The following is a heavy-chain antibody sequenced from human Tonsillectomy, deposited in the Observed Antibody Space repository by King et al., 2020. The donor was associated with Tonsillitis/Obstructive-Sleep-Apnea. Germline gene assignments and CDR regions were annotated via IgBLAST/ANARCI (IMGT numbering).Heavy chain of an antibody. Sequence: QLGQSGAEVKKPGASLKVSCKASGYTFTGYYMHWVRQAPGQGLEWMGRINPNSGGTNYAQKFQGRGTMTRDTSISTAYMELSRLRSDDTAVYYCARDCSSTSCYFDYWGQGTLVTVSS. D-gene: IGHD2-2*01. CDR3: ARDCSSTSCYFDY. CDR2: INPNSGGT. V-gene: IGHV1-2*06. J-gene: IGHJ4*02. CDR1: GYTFTGYY.